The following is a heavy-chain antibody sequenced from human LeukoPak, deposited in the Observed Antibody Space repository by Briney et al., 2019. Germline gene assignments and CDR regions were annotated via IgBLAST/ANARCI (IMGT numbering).Heavy chain of an antibody. CDR2: IYTSGST. CDR3: ASRVTPGDYYYYYMDV. Sequence: SETLSLTGTVPGGSISSYYWSWIRQPAGKGLEWIGRIYTSGSTNYNPSLKSRVTMSIDTSKNQFSLKLTSVTAADTAVYYCASRVTPGDYYYYYMDVWGKGTTVTVSS. CDR1: GGSISSYY. V-gene: IGHV4-4*07. J-gene: IGHJ6*03. D-gene: IGHD5-18*01.